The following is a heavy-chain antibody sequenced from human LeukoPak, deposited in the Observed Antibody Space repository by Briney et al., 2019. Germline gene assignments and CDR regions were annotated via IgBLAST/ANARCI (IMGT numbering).Heavy chain of an antibody. CDR3: AKLWFGEFNFDY. Sequence: SGGSLRLSCAASGFTFTDYGMHWVRQAPGKGLEWVAVISYDGSNKYYADSVKGRFTISRDNSKNTLYLQMNSLRAEDTAVYYCAKLWFGEFNFDYWGQGTLVTVSS. J-gene: IGHJ4*02. CDR1: GFTFTDYG. V-gene: IGHV3-30*18. D-gene: IGHD3-10*01. CDR2: ISYDGSNK.